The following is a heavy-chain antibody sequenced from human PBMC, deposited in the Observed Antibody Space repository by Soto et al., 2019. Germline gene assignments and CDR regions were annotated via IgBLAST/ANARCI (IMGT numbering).Heavy chain of an antibody. CDR3: ARASSSGYSVDY. D-gene: IGHD3-22*01. J-gene: IGHJ4*02. CDR1: GGSISSYY. CDR2: IYYSGST. Sequence: QVQLQESGPGLVKPSETLSLTCTVSGGSISSYYWSWIRQPPGKGLEWIGYIYYSGSTYHNPSLKSRVTISVDTSKNQFSLKLSSVTAADTAVYYCARASSSGYSVDYWGQGTLVTVSS. V-gene: IGHV4-59*01.